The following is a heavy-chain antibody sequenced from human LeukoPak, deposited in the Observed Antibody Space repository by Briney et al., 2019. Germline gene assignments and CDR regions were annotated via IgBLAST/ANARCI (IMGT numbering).Heavy chain of an antibody. CDR1: GGSISSGDYY. D-gene: IGHD1-26*01. J-gene: IGHJ4*02. CDR3: ARENSGGSYYFDY. Sequence: SQTLSLTCTVSGGSISSGDYYWSWIRQPPGKGLEWIGYIYYSGSTYYNPSLKSRVTISVDTSKNQFSLKLSSVTAADTAVYYCARENSGGSYYFDYWGQGTLVTVSS. V-gene: IGHV4-30-4*08. CDR2: IYYSGST.